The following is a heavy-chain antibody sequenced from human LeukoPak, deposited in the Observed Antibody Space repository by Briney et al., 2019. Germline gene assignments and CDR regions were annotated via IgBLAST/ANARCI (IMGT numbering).Heavy chain of an antibody. CDR1: GFIFSSYS. Sequence: GGSLTLSCAPSGFIFSSYSVNWVRQAPEKGREWVSYISSSSSPIYYADSVKGRFTISRDNAKNSLYLQMNRLRAEDTAVYYCARDGYNSGWFRYYMDVWGKGTTVTVSS. D-gene: IGHD6-19*01. CDR3: ARDGYNSGWFRYYMDV. J-gene: IGHJ6*03. V-gene: IGHV3-48*01. CDR2: ISSSSSPI.